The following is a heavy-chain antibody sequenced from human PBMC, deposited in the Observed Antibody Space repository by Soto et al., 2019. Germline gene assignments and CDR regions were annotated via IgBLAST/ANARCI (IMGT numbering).Heavy chain of an antibody. D-gene: IGHD1-26*01. CDR1: GGSISSYY. V-gene: IGHV4-59*01. CDR2: IYYSGST. Sequence: SETLSLTCTVSGGSISSYYWSWIRQPPGKGLEWIGYIYYSGSTNYNPSLKSRVTISVDTSKNQFSLKLSSVTAADTAVYYCARDYSGSYFDAFDIWGQGTMVTVSS. J-gene: IGHJ3*02. CDR3: ARDYSGSYFDAFDI.